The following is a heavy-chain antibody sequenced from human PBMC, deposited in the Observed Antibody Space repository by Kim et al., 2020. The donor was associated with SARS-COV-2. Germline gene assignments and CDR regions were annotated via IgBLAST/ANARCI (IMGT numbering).Heavy chain of an antibody. CDR2: TYYRSKWYN. J-gene: IGHJ4*02. Sequence: SQTLSLTCAISGDSVSSNSAAWNWIRQSPSRGXEWLGRTYYRSKWYNDYAVSVKXXITINPDTSXXQFYLQLNTVTPEDTAVYYCARDQDCRSTSCYPPFEQXRRRQTGXRYFDYWGQGTLVTVSS. CDR1: GDSVSSNSAA. D-gene: IGHD2-2*01. CDR3: ARDQDCRSTSCYPPFEQXRRRQTGXRYFDY. V-gene: IGHV6-1*01.